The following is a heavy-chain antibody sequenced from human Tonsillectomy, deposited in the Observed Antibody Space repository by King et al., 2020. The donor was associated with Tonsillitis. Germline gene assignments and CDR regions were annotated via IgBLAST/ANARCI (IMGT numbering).Heavy chain of an antibody. CDR2: LHTPPCLV. D-gene: IGHD2-15*01. Sequence: VQLVESGGGLVQPRGSLRLYCAAPGVTFRGDIVNWVRQVPGAGLEWITYLHTPPCLVWYAESVKGRFTLSRDNAKNSLFLQMNSLRAEDSAVYFCVRDVDYSFDSWGRGTLVTVSS. CDR1: GVTFRGDI. CDR3: VRDVDYSFDS. J-gene: IGHJ4*02. V-gene: IGHV3-48*01.